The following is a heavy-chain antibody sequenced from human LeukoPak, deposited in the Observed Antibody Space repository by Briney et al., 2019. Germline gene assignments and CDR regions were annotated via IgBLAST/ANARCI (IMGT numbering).Heavy chain of an antibody. J-gene: IGHJ5*02. CDR2: ISGSGRST. CDR3: AEACHYVPAVVANWFDP. D-gene: IGHD2-2*01. Sequence: GGSLRLSCAASGFIFSSFAMSWVRQSPGKGLEWVSAISGSGRSTYYTDSVKGRFTISRDNSKNTLYLQMTSLRAEDTAIYYCAEACHYVPAVVANWFDPWGQGTLVTVSS. V-gene: IGHV3-23*01. CDR1: GFIFSSFA.